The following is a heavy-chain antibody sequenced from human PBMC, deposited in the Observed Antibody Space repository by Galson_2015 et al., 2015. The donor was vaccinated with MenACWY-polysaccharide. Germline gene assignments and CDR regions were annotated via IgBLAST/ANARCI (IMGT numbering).Heavy chain of an antibody. V-gene: IGHV3-23*01. D-gene: IGHD5-24*01. J-gene: IGHJ3*01. CDR3: AKVTEMASSRRPFDV. CDR2: IGGRGLTT. Sequence: SLRLSCAASGFTFGSYAMGWVRQAPGKGLEWVSSIGGRGLTTFNAGSVKGRFTISRDNAQTLWSLQMNSLRADDTARYFCAKVTEMASSRRPFDVWGQGTMVTVSS. CDR1: GFTFGSYA.